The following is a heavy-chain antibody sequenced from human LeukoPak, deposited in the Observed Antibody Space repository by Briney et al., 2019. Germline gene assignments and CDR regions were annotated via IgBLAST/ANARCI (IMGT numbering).Heavy chain of an antibody. V-gene: IGHV1-18*01. Sequence: ASVKVSCKASGYTFTSYGISWVRQGPGQGLEWMGWISAYNGNTNYAQKLQGRVTMTTATSTSTAYMELRSLRSDDTAVYNCARDCMTTLSCDYWGQGTLVTVSS. J-gene: IGHJ4*02. CDR2: ISAYNGNT. CDR3: ARDCMTTLSCDY. CDR1: GYTFTSYG. D-gene: IGHD3-16*01.